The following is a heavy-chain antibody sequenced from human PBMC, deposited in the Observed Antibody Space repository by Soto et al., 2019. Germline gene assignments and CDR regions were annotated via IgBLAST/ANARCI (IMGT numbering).Heavy chain of an antibody. CDR3: ARQGKGSGSLLDYYYYSREG. CDR1: GYSCASYG. V-gene: IGHV5-51*01. D-gene: IGHD3-10*01. J-gene: IGHJ6*02. Sequence: XASRSIPRQGSGYSCASYGDKWVRQLHGKGVEWMGRIYPSDSDTRYSPSFQGQVTISADKSISTAYLQWSSLKASDTAMYYCARQGKGSGSLLDYYYYSREGWAQGTTGTLS. CDR2: IYPSDSDT.